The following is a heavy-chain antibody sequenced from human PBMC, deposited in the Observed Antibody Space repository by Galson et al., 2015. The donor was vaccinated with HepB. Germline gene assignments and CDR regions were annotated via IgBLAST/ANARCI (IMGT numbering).Heavy chain of an antibody. Sequence: SLRLSCAASGFTFSSYAMHWVRQAPGKGLEWVAVISYDGSNKYYADSVKGRFTISRDNSKNTLYLQMNSLRAEDTAVYYCAREIGIYDSSGYLRYWGQGTLVTVSS. CDR3: AREIGIYDSSGYLRY. D-gene: IGHD3-22*01. CDR1: GFTFSSYA. V-gene: IGHV3-30-3*01. CDR2: ISYDGSNK. J-gene: IGHJ4*02.